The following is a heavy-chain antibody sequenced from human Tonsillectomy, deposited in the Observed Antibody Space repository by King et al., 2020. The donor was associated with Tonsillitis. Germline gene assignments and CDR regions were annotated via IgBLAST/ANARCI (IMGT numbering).Heavy chain of an antibody. CDR2: ISGSGSNT. Sequence: EVQLVESGGGLVQPGGSLRLSCAASGFTFSNYAMSWVRQTPGKGLEWVSIISGSGSNTYYADSVKGRFTISRDNSTNPLCVQMNSLRAEDTAVYYCAKSRQRTVAAHFDYLGQGTLVTVSS. V-gene: IGHV3-23*04. CDR1: GFTFSNYA. D-gene: IGHD2-15*01. J-gene: IGHJ4*02. CDR3: AKSRQRTVAAHFDY.